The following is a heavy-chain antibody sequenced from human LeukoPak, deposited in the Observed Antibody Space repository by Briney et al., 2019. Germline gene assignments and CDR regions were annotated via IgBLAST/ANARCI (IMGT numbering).Heavy chain of an antibody. D-gene: IGHD2-15*01. J-gene: IGHJ5*02. CDR2: INHSGST. CDR1: GGSFSGYY. CDR3: ARGVVFDP. Sequence: SETLSLTGAVYGGSFSGYYWSWIRQPPGKGLEWIGEINHSGSTNYNPSLKSRVTISVDTSKNQFSLKLSSVTAADTAVYYCARGVVFDPWGQGILVTVSS. V-gene: IGHV4-34*01.